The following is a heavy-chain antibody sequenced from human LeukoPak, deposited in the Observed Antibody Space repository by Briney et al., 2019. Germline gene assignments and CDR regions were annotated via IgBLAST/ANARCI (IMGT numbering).Heavy chain of an antibody. Sequence: GGSLRLSCAASGFTFSSYSMNWVRQAPGKGLEWVSSISSSSNYIYYADSVKGRFTISRDNAKNSLYVQMDSLRAEDTAVYYCARDTGGKNFDYWGQGTLVTVSS. D-gene: IGHD2/OR15-2a*01. CDR3: ARDTGGKNFDY. J-gene: IGHJ4*02. CDR1: GFTFSSYS. V-gene: IGHV3-21*01. CDR2: ISSSSNYI.